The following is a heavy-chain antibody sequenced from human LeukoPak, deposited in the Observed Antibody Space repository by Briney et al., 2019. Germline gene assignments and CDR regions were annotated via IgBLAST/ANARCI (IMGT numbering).Heavy chain of an antibody. D-gene: IGHD5-18*01. CDR1: GFTFSRYG. CDR3: ARVLDTAQRGDY. V-gene: IGHV3-33*01. J-gene: IGHJ4*02. CDR2: IWYDGSNT. Sequence: GRSLRLSCAASGFTFSRYGMHWVRQAPGKGLEWVAVIWYDGSNTYYADSVKGRFTISRDNAKNSLYLQMNSLRAEDTAVYYCARVLDTAQRGDYWGQGTLVTVSS.